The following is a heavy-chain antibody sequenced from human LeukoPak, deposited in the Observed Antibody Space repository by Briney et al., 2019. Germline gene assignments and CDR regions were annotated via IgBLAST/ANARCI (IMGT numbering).Heavy chain of an antibody. V-gene: IGHV3-30-3*01. D-gene: IGHD2-2*01. J-gene: IGHJ4*02. CDR1: GFTFNSYS. CDR2: ISDDETYK. CDR3: ARDFSSTSCYQPCDY. Sequence: GGSLRLSCAASGFTFNSYSMHWVRQAPGKGLEWVTAISDDETYKFYADSVKGRFTISRDNAKNSLYLQMNSLRAEDTAVYYCARDFSSTSCYQPCDYWGQGTLVTVSS.